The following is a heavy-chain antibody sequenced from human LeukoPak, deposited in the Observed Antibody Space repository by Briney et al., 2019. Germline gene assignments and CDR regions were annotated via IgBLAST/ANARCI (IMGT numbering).Heavy chain of an antibody. J-gene: IGHJ2*01. D-gene: IGHD3-3*01. CDR2: VSDGGT. Sequence: PGGSLRLSCAASGFTFSTYAMSWVRQAPGKGLEWVSAVSDGGTYYADSVKGRFTISRDSSKNTLYLQMNSLRAEDTALYYCAKDRISGDPKFFDLWGRGTQVTVSS. CDR1: GFTFSTYA. V-gene: IGHV3-23*01. CDR3: AKDRISGDPKFFDL.